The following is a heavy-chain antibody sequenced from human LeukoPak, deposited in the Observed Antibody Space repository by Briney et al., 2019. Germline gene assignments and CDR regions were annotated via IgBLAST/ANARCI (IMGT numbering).Heavy chain of an antibody. Sequence: ASVKDFCKASGYEFCSLGISWGAPAPGQGLVWKGWISADNGNTNYALNGRVTMTTDPDTSTACMELMSMSSYLELVNVCARDGCISWSYNFDYWGQGTQVTVSS. CDR1: GYEFCSLG. CDR3: ARDGCISWSYNFDY. D-gene: IGHD6-13*01. J-gene: IGHJ4*02. CDR2: ISADNGNT. V-gene: IGHV1-18*01.